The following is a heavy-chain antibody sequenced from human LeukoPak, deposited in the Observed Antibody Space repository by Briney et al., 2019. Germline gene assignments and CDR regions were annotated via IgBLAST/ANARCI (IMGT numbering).Heavy chain of an antibody. J-gene: IGHJ4*02. V-gene: IGHV1-69*05. Sequence: SVKVSCKASGFTFTGYHMHWVRQAPGQGLEWMGRIIPIFGTANYAQKFQGRVTITTDESTSTAYMELSSLRSEDTAVYYCARDSSSWYFDYWGQGTLVTVSS. CDR1: GFTFTGYH. CDR3: ARDSSSWYFDY. CDR2: IIPIFGTA. D-gene: IGHD6-13*01.